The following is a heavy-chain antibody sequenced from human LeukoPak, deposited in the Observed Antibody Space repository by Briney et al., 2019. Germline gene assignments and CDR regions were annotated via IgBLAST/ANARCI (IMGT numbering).Heavy chain of an antibody. V-gene: IGHV1-58*01. D-gene: IGHD4-17*01. J-gene: IGHJ6*02. Sequence: SVKVSCKASGFTFGTSAVQWVRQARGQRLEWIGWIVVGSVNTNCAQKFQERVTITRDMSTSTAYMELNSLRSEDTAVYYCATTLTVTTGSAYFGMDVWGQGTTVTVSS. CDR1: GFTFGTSA. CDR2: IVVGSVNT. CDR3: ATTLTVTTGSAYFGMDV.